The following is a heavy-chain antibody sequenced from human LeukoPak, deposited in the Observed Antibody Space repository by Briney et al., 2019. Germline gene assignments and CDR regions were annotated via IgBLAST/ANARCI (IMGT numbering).Heavy chain of an antibody. CDR3: AREVVGFDY. Sequence: GGSLRLSCAASGFTFSSYAMHWVRQAPGKGLEWVAVISYDGSNKYYADSVKGRFTISRDNSKNTLYLQMNSLRAEDTAVYYCAREVVGFDYWGQGTLVTVSS. D-gene: IGHD1-26*01. CDR1: GFTFSSYA. J-gene: IGHJ4*02. CDR2: ISYDGSNK. V-gene: IGHV3-30*04.